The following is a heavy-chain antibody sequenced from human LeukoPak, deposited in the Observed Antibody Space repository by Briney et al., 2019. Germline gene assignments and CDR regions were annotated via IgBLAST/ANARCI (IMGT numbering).Heavy chain of an antibody. Sequence: SETLSLTCIVSGGSISTNTYYWGWIRLPPGRGLEWIGEIHHRGTTYYNPSLRSRVTISVDTSKNQFSLRLTSVTAADTAVYYCARVTYNGYQHFDYWGQGSLVTVS. D-gene: IGHD3-10*01. J-gene: IGHJ4*02. CDR2: IHHRGTT. CDR1: GGSISTNTYY. CDR3: ARVTYNGYQHFDY. V-gene: IGHV4-39*07.